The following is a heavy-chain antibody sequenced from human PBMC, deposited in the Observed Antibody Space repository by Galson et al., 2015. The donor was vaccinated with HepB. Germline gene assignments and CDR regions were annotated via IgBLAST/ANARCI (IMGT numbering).Heavy chain of an antibody. D-gene: IGHD5-18*01. CDR3: ASNRENGYSYGYWPHWFDP. V-gene: IGHV7-4-1*02. Sequence: SVKVSCKASGYTFTSYAMNWVRQAPGQGLEWMGWINTNTGNPTYAQGFTGRFVFSLDTSVSTAYLQISSLKAKDTAVYYCASNRENGYSYGYWPHWFDPWGQGTLVTVSS. CDR2: INTNTGNP. CDR1: GYTFTSYA. J-gene: IGHJ5*02.